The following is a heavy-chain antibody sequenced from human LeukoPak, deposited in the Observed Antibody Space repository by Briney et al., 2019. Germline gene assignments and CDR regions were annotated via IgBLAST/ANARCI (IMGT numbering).Heavy chain of an antibody. J-gene: IGHJ4*02. D-gene: IGHD5-12*01. Sequence: PSETLSLTCSVSGDSISPYYWSWIRQPPGKGLEWIAYIRYSGTTNYNPSLKSRVTISVDTSKNQFSLKVTSVTAADTAVYYCARDRGSEGVFDYWGQGALVTVTS. CDR3: ARDRGSEGVFDY. CDR1: GDSISPYY. CDR2: IRYSGTT. V-gene: IGHV4-59*01.